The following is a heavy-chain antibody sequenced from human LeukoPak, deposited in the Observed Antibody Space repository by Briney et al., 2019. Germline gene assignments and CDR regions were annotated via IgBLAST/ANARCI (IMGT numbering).Heavy chain of an antibody. V-gene: IGHV3-21*01. D-gene: IGHD6-13*01. CDR2: ISSSSSYI. CDR3: ARGPYSSSWYWITGPHDDHLDY. J-gene: IGHJ4*02. CDR1: GFTFSSYS. Sequence: GGSLRLSCAASGFTFSSYSMNWVRQAPGKGLEWVSSISSSSSYIYYADSVKGRFTISRDNAKNSLYLQMNSLRAEDTAVYYCARGPYSSSWYWITGPHDDHLDYWGQGTLVTVSS.